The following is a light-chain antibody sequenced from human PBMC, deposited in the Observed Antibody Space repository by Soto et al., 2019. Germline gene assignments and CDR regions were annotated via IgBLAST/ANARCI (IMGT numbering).Light chain of an antibody. CDR2: GVS. CDR3: QQYNFWPET. J-gene: IGKJ1*01. V-gene: IGKV3-15*01. Sequence: EIVFTQSPGTLSLSPGERATLSCRASQSVSSYLAWYQQKPGQAPRLLIYGVSARATGIPARFSGSGFGTEFTLTISSLQSEDFALYYCQQYNFWPETFGQGTKVDIK. CDR1: QSVSSY.